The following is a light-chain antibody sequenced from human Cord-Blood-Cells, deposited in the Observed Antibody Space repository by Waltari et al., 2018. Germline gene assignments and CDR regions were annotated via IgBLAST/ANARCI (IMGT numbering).Light chain of an antibody. CDR3: QSADSSGTWV. CDR1: ALPKQY. CDR2: KDS. V-gene: IGLV3-25*02. J-gene: IGLJ3*02. Sequence: SSELTQPPSLSASPGQPARITCPGDALPKQYANWYQQKPGQAPVLVIYKDSERPSGIPERFSGSSSGTTVTLTISGVQAEDEADYYCQSADSSGTWVFGGGTKLTVL.